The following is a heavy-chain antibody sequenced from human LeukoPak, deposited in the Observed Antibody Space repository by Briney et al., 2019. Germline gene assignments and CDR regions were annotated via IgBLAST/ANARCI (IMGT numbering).Heavy chain of an antibody. Sequence: PGGSLRLSCAVSEFTFSRYWMSWVRQAPGKGLDWVATIKQDGSEKYYVDSVEGRFTVSRDNSKNSLYLQMDSLRAEDTAVYYCARVFWSATSYYFDYWGQGTLVTVSS. D-gene: IGHD3-3*01. CDR2: IKQDGSEK. CDR3: ARVFWSATSYYFDY. J-gene: IGHJ4*02. V-gene: IGHV3-7*05. CDR1: EFTFSRYW.